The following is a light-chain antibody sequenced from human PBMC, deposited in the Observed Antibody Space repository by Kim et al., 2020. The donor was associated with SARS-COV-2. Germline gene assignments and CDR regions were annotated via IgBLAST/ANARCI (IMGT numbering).Light chain of an antibody. J-gene: IGKJ5*01. V-gene: IGKV3-20*01. CDR1: QSITNNY. CDR2: AAS. CDR3: QQYGSLPST. Sequence: PGERGTLSCRASQSITNNYLAWYQHKPGRAPRLLIYAASGRATGIPDRFRGSGSGTEFTLAINRLEPEDFAVYYCQQYGSLPSTFGQGTRLEIK.